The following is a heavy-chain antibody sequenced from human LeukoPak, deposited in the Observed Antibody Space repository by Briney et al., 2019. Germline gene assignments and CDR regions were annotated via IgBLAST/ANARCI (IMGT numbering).Heavy chain of an antibody. Sequence: PSETLSLTCTVSGGSISSYYWSWIRQPPGKGLEWIGYTYYSGSTNYNPSLKSRVTISVDTSKNQFSLKLSSVTAADTAVYYCARVGRITIFGVVRTWFDYWGQGTLVTVSS. CDR3: ARVGRITIFGVVRTWFDY. CDR1: GGSISSYY. CDR2: TYYSGST. D-gene: IGHD3-3*01. J-gene: IGHJ4*02. V-gene: IGHV4-59*12.